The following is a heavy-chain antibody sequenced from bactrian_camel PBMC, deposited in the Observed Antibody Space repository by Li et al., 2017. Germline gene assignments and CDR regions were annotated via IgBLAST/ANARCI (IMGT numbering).Heavy chain of an antibody. Sequence: WSLEVSCIASEDISTFFVGWFRQVPGKQREAIAIMHSVGSEQYADSAKGRFTLSRDNAKNTAYLQMNSLETEDTALYYCATTPIGSRWVGPRSFDFWGQGTQVTVS. D-gene: IGHD5*01. J-gene: IGHJ6*01. CDR3: ATTPIGSRWVGPRSFDF. V-gene: IGHV3S53*01. CDR1: EDISTFF. CDR2: MHSVGSE.